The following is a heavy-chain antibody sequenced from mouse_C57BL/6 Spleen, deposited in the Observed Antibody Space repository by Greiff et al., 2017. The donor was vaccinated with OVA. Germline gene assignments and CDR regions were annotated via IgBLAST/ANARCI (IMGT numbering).Heavy chain of an antibody. V-gene: IGHV5-16*01. D-gene: IGHD2-4*01. J-gene: IGHJ1*03. Sequence: EVHLVESEGGLVQPGSSMKLSCTASGFTFSDYYMAWVRQVPEKGLEWVANINYDGSSTYYLDSLKSRFIISRDNAKNILYLQMSSLKSEDTATYYCARDRVYYDYYWYFDVWGTGTTVTVSS. CDR1: GFTFSDYY. CDR3: ARDRVYYDYYWYFDV. CDR2: INYDGSST.